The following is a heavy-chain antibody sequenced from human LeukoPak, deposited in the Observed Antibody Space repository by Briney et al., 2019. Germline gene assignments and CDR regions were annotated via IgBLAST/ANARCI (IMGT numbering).Heavy chain of an antibody. J-gene: IGHJ5*02. D-gene: IGHD3-10*01. CDR3: ARGLGSMLRGGSNWFDP. V-gene: IGHV4-61*02. CDR2: IYTSGTT. Sequence: SETLSLTCIVSGASITSGTYYWGWIRQPAGKGLEYIGRIYTSGTTNYNPSVKSRVTISIDTSKNQFSLTLRSVTAADTALYYCARGLGSMLRGGSNWFDPWGQGTLVIVSS. CDR1: GASITSGTYY.